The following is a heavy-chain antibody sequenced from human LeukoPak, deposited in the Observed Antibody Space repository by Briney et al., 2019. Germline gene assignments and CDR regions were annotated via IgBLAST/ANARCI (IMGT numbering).Heavy chain of an antibody. D-gene: IGHD3-16*02. CDR2: ISYSGRT. CDR3: ARYVWGSYPTFEDY. J-gene: IGHJ4*02. CDR1: GGSISSYY. V-gene: IGHV4-59*01. Sequence: PEALSLTCTVSGGSISSYYWSWIGQPPGKGLGGIGYISYSGRTNYKPSLKSRVTISVDTSKKQFSLKLSSVTAADTAVYYCARYVWGSYPTFEDYWGQGTLVTVSS.